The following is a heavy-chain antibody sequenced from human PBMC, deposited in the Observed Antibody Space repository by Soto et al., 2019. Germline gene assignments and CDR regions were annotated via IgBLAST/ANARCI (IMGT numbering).Heavy chain of an antibody. D-gene: IGHD3-22*01. Sequence: GGSLRLSCAASGFTFSSYGMHWVRQAPGKGLEWVAVIWYDGSNKYYADSVKGRFPISRDNSKNTLYLQMNSLGAEDTAVYYCARDLDSGYYGYWGQGTLVTVSS. CDR2: IWYDGSNK. CDR1: GFTFSSYG. CDR3: ARDLDSGYYGY. J-gene: IGHJ4*02. V-gene: IGHV3-33*01.